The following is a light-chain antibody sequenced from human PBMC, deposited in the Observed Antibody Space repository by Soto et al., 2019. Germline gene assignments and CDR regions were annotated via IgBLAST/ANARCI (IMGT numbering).Light chain of an antibody. CDR3: QQSFSTPQT. CDR2: VAS. Sequence: DIQMTQSPSSLSASVGDSVTITCRASQSINIYLSWYQQKPGKAPKLLINVASTLQGGVPSRFRCSGSGTEFTLAISSLQPEDSATYDCQQSFSTPQTFGGGTRVEIK. J-gene: IGKJ4*01. CDR1: QSINIY. V-gene: IGKV1-39*01.